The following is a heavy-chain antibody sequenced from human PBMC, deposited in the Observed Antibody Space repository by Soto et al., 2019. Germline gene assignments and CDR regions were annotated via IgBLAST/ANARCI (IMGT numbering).Heavy chain of an antibody. D-gene: IGHD4-17*01. Sequence: GVSLILCCAASGFTVSSYAMSWVRQAPGKGLEWVSAISGSGGSTYYADSVKGRFTISRDNSKNTLYLQMNSLRAEDTAVYYCAKGLDDYGDQHDAFDIWGQGTMVTVSS. J-gene: IGHJ3*02. CDR3: AKGLDDYGDQHDAFDI. CDR2: ISGSGGST. CDR1: GFTVSSYA. V-gene: IGHV3-23*01.